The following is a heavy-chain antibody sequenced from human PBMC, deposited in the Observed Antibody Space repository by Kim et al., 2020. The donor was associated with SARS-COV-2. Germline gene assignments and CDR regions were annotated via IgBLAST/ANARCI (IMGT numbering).Heavy chain of an antibody. V-gene: IGHV1-18*04. CDR2: ISAYNGNT. Sequence: ASVKVSCKASGYTFTSYGISWVRQAPGQGLEWMGWISAYNGNTNYAQKLQGRVTMTTDTSTSTAYMELRSLRSDDTAVYYCARDIVVVPAAITPQDTYYYYYGMDVWGQGTTVTVSS. CDR3: ARDIVVVPAAITPQDTYYYYYGMDV. J-gene: IGHJ6*02. CDR1: GYTFTSYG. D-gene: IGHD2-2*02.